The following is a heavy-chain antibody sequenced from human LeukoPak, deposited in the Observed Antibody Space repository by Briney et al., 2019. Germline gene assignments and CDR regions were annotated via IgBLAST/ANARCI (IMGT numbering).Heavy chain of an antibody. CDR3: ARNSNEAAGGDWLDP. D-gene: IGHD2/OR15-2a*01. V-gene: IGHV6-1*01. CDR2: TYYRSKWYN. J-gene: IGHJ5*02. Sequence: SQTLSLTCAISGDSVSSNSAAWNWVRQSPSRGLEWLGRTYYRSKWYNDYAVSVKSRITVNPDTSKNQFSLQLNSVTPEDTAVYYCARNSNEAAGGDWLDPWGQGTLVTVSS. CDR1: GDSVSSNSAA.